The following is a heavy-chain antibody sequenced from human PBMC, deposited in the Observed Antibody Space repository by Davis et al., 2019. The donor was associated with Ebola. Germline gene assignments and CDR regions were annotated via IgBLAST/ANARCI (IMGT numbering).Heavy chain of an antibody. V-gene: IGHV3-9*01. CDR2: ISWNSDSI. D-gene: IGHD6-13*01. J-gene: IGHJ4*02. Sequence: GGSLRLSCAASGFTFDDYAMHWVRQAPGKGLEWVSGISWNSDSIGYADSVKGRFTISRDNAKNSLYLQMNSLRAEDTALYYCARTAAGTGPFDYWGQGTLVTVSS. CDR3: ARTAAGTGPFDY. CDR1: GFTFDDYA.